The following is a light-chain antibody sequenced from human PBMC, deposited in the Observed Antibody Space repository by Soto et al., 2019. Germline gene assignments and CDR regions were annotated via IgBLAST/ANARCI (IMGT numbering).Light chain of an antibody. CDR2: GAS. J-gene: IGKJ5*01. V-gene: IGKV3-15*01. CDR1: QSVSSN. Sequence: EIVMTQSPATLSVSPGERATLSCRASQSVSSNLAWYQQKPGQAPRLLIYGASTRVTGIPARFSGSGSGTEFTLTISSLQSEDFAVYYCQQYNNWSFGQGTRLEIK. CDR3: QQYNNWS.